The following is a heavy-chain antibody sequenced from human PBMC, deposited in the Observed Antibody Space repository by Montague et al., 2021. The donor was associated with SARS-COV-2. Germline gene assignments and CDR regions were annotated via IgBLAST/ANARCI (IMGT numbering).Heavy chain of an antibody. CDR1: GGSISRGGYY. Sequence: TLSLTCTVSGGSISRGGYYYTWIRQSPGKGLEWIGNIHDTGXTXYXXXXRXRITMSVDTSKNQFSLKLTSVTAADTAVYYCARALEYGNASGYFDYWGQGTLVTVSS. CDR2: IHDTGXT. V-gene: IGHV4-31*03. CDR3: ARALEYGNASGYFDY. J-gene: IGHJ4*02. D-gene: IGHD1-1*01.